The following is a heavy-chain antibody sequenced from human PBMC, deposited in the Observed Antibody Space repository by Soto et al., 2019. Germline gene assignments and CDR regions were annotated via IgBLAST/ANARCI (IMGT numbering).Heavy chain of an antibody. J-gene: IGHJ6*02. Sequence: ASVKVSCKASGYTFTGYYMHWVRQAPGQGLEWMGWINPNSGGTNYAQKFQGRVTMTRDTSISTAYMELSRLRSDDTAVYYCARFGSTSWYYYYYGMDVWGQGTTVTVSS. V-gene: IGHV1-2*02. D-gene: IGHD2-2*01. CDR3: ARFGSTSWYYYYYGMDV. CDR2: INPNSGGT. CDR1: GYTFTGYY.